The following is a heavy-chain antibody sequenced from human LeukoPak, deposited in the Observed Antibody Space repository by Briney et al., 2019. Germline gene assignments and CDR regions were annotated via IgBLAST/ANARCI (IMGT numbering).Heavy chain of an antibody. CDR1: GYIFTSYG. CDR2: ISAHNGNT. J-gene: IGHJ1*01. CDR3: ARGQLGGFGDAEYFQH. D-gene: IGHD3-10*01. V-gene: IGHV1-18*01. Sequence: ASVKVSCKASGYIFTSYGFSWVRQAPGQGLEWMGWISAHNGNTNYAQKFQGRVTMTTDTSTSTAYMELRSLRSDDTAVYYCARGQLGGFGDAEYFQHWGQGTLVTVSS.